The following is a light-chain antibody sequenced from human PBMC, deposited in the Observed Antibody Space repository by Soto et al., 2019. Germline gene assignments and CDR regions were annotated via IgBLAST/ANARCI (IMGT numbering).Light chain of an antibody. CDR2: AAS. V-gene: IGKV1-8*01. Sequence: AIRMTQSPSSLSASTGDRVTITCRASPGISSYLAWYQQKPGKAPKLLIYAASTLQSGVPSRFSGSGSGTDFTLTISCLQSEDFATYYCQPYYSYPRTFGQGTKLEIK. CDR3: QPYYSYPRT. CDR1: PGISSY. J-gene: IGKJ2*01.